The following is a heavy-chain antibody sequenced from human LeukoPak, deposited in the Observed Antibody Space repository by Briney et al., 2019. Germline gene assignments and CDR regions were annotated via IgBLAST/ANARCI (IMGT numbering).Heavy chain of an antibody. Sequence: GASVKVSCKASGYTFTSYYMHWVRQAPGQGLEWMGVINPTGGSTTYAPKSQGRVTMTRDTSTSTVYMELSSLRSEDTAVYYCAREFSIRNGYNEVAQKCHDYWGQGTLVTVSS. CDR2: INPTGGST. V-gene: IGHV1-46*01. CDR3: AREFSIRNGYNEVAQKCHDY. J-gene: IGHJ4*02. CDR1: GYTFTSYY. D-gene: IGHD5-24*01.